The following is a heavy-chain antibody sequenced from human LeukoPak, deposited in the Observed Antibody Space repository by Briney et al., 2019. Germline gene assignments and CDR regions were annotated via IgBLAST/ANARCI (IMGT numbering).Heavy chain of an antibody. CDR2: IYPGDSDT. J-gene: IGHJ3*02. CDR3: AGPSVIFGVVFDAFDI. CDR1: GYSFTSYW. Sequence: GESLQISCKGSGYSFTSYWIGWVRQLPGKGLEWMGIIYPGDSDTRYSPSFQGQVTISADKSISTAYLQWSSLKASDTAMYYCAGPSVIFGVVFDAFDIWGQGTMVTVSS. D-gene: IGHD3-3*01. V-gene: IGHV5-51*01.